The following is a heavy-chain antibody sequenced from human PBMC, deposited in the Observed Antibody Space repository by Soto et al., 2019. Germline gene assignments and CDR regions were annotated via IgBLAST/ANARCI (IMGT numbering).Heavy chain of an antibody. CDR2: IYWDEDK. CDR3: AGWNYESGLDV. D-gene: IGHD1-7*01. CDR1: GFSLNTNGMG. Sequence: QITLKESGPTLVRPTQTLTLTCSFSGFSLNTNGMGVGWIRQPPGKALEWLAFIYWDEDKRYSPSLKTRLTVTTDTSKNEVVLTLPNLDPLDTGTYCCAGWNYESGLDVWGQGTTVTVSS. V-gene: IGHV2-5*02. J-gene: IGHJ6*02.